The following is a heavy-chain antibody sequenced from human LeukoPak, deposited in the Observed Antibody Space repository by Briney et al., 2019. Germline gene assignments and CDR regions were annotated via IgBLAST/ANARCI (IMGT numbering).Heavy chain of an antibody. CDR2: IKPDGSGE. J-gene: IGHJ4*02. Sequence: GGSLRLSCVASGLTSSNYWMYWVRRAPGKGLEGVANIKPDGSGESYADSVKGRFTISKDNAENSLLLQMNSLRPEDTAVYYCGAGNGIDYWGQGALVTVSS. V-gene: IGHV3-7*03. CDR1: GLTSSNYW. D-gene: IGHD2-8*01. CDR3: GAGNGIDY.